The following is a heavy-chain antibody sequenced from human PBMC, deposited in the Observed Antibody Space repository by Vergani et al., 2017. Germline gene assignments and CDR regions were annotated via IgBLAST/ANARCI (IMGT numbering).Heavy chain of an antibody. CDR3: ARDKLSNYYGSGLGNWFDP. J-gene: IGHJ5*02. V-gene: IGHV1-69*13. CDR2: IIPIFGTA. Sequence: QVQLVQSGAEVKKPGSSVKVSCKASGGTFSSYAISWVRQAPGQGLEWMGRIIPIFGTANYAQKFQGRVTITADESTSTAYMELSSLRSEDTAVYYCARDKLSNYYGSGLGNWFDPWGQGTLVTVSS. D-gene: IGHD3-10*01. CDR1: GGTFSSYA.